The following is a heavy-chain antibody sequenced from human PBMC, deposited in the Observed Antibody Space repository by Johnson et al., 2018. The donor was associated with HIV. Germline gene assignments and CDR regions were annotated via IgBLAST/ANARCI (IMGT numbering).Heavy chain of an antibody. D-gene: IGHD2/OR15-2a*01. CDR2: IYSGVRT. J-gene: IGHJ3*02. CDR3: AKNSAAFDI. V-gene: IGHV3-66*01. Sequence: MQLVESGGGLVQPGVSLRLSCAASGFTVSSNYMSWVRQAPGKGLEWVSVIYSGVRTSFAYSVKGRFTISRDNSKNTLYLQMNSLRAEDTAVYYCAKNSAAFDIWGQGTMVTVSS. CDR1: GFTVSSNY.